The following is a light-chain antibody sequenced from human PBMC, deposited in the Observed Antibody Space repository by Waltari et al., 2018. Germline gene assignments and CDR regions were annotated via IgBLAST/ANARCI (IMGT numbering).Light chain of an antibody. CDR3: SSYTTSSTVYV. J-gene: IGLJ1*01. CDR1: SSDVGTYDY. Sequence: QSALTQPASVSGSPGQSITISCTGTSSDVGTYDYVSWYQQHPGKAPKLLIYDVTKRPSGSAKRFSGAKSGNTASLTISGLQAEDEADYYCSSYTTSSTVYVFGTGTKVTVL. V-gene: IGLV2-14*03. CDR2: DVT.